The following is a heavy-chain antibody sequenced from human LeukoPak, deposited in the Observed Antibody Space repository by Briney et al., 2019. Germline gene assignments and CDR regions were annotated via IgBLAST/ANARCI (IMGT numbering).Heavy chain of an antibody. V-gene: IGHV4-59*01. D-gene: IGHD6-13*01. CDR1: GDSISSYF. CDR2: IYYSGSA. Sequence: SETLSLTCTVSGDSISSYFWSWIRQPPGKGLEWIGYIYYSGSANYSPSLKTRVTISVDTSKNQFSLRLSSVTAADTAVYYCARDGEQQLGSNWGQGTLVTVSS. J-gene: IGHJ4*02. CDR3: ARDGEQQLGSN.